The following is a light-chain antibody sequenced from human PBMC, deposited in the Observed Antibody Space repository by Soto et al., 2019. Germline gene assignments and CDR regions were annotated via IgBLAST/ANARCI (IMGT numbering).Light chain of an antibody. CDR2: EVT. J-gene: IGLJ3*02. V-gene: IGLV2-14*01. Sequence: QSVLTQPASVSGSHGQSITISCTGSSSDVGSHSRVSWIQQHPGKTPKLIIYEVTNRPSGVSSRFSGSKSGTTASLTISGLQAEDEADYYCTSFTSSNTWVFGGGTKVTVL. CDR3: TSFTSSNTWV. CDR1: SSDVGSHSR.